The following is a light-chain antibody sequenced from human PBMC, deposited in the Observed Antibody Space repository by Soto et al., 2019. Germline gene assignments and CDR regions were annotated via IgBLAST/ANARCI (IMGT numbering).Light chain of an antibody. V-gene: IGKV3D-15*01. CDR2: GAS. CDR3: QQYNNWPAIT. CDR1: QGVRSN. Sequence: DIVLTQSAGTLSLSPGERATLSCRASQGVRSNLAWYQQKPGQPPRLVISGASTRAPGIPARFSGFGSGTDFTLTISSLQSEDLAIYYCQQYNNWPAITFGQGTKVDIK. J-gene: IGKJ1*01.